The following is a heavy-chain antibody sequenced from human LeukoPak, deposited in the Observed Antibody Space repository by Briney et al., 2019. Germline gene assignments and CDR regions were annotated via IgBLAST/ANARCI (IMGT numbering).Heavy chain of an antibody. Sequence: GGSLRLSCAASGFTFADYAMHWVRQTPGTGLEWVSGISWNSGNIDYADSVKGRFTISRDNAKNSLYLQMNSLRAEDTALYYCAKGRGYNYGYIFGYFDYWGQGTLVTVSS. J-gene: IGHJ4*02. V-gene: IGHV3-9*01. D-gene: IGHD5-18*01. CDR1: GFTFADYA. CDR2: ISWNSGNI. CDR3: AKGRGYNYGYIFGYFDY.